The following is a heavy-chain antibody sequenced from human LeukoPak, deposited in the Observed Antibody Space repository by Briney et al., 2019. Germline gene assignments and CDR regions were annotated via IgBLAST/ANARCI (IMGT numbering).Heavy chain of an antibody. D-gene: IGHD1-26*01. Sequence: SETLSLTCTVSGGSISSYYWSWIRQPPGKGLEWIGYIYYSGNTNYNPSLKSRVTISEDTSKNQFSLKLSSVTAADTAVYYCASVGRELLSYFQHWGQGTLVTVSS. CDR2: IYYSGNT. V-gene: IGHV4-59*08. J-gene: IGHJ1*01. CDR1: GGSISSYY. CDR3: ASVGRELLSYFQH.